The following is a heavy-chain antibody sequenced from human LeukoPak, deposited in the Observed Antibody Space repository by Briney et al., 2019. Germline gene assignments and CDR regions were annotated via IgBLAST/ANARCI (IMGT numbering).Heavy chain of an antibody. D-gene: IGHD3-16*01. CDR1: GFTFSSYA. CDR3: AKDTPLCYFDY. V-gene: IGHV3-30*02. CDR2: IRNDGSII. J-gene: IGHJ4*02. Sequence: GRSLRLSCAASGFTFSSYAMHWDRQAPGKGLEWVAFIRNDGSIIYNADSVKGRFTISRDNSKNTLYLQMNSLRADDTAVYYCAKDTPLCYFDYWGQGTLVTVSS.